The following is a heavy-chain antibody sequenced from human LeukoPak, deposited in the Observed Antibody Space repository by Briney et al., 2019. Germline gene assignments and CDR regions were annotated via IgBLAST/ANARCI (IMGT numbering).Heavy chain of an antibody. D-gene: IGHD2-15*01. V-gene: IGHV4-39*07. Sequence: SETLSLTCTVSGGSISSSSYYWGWIRQPPGKGLEWIGNIYYSGSTYYNPSLKSRVTISVDTSKNQFSLKLSSVTAADTAVYYCARGGLGYCSGGSCYYFRYWGQGTLVTVSS. CDR2: IYYSGST. J-gene: IGHJ4*02. CDR1: GGSISSSSYY. CDR3: ARGGLGYCSGGSCYYFRY.